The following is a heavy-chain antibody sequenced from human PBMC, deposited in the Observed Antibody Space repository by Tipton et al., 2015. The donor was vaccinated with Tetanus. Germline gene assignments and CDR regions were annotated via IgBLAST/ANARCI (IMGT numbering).Heavy chain of an antibody. CDR1: GYTFTGYY. CDR2: IDPNSGGT. V-gene: IGHV1-2*02. J-gene: IGHJ6*02. Sequence: VQLVQSGAEMKKPGASVTVSCKASGYTFTGYYMYWVRQAPGQGLEWMGWIDPNSGGTVYAQKFQGRVTMTRDTSISTAYMELSSLRSDDTAVYYCARDRGDYIYYGMDVWGPGTTVTVS. D-gene: IGHD3-22*01. CDR3: ARDRGDYIYYGMDV.